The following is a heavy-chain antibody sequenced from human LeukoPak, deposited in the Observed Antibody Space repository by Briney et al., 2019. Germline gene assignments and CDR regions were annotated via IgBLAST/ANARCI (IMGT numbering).Heavy chain of an antibody. CDR3: ARGPPYIVVVTAIGFFDY. Sequence: SETLSLTCAVSGGSISSSNWWSWVRQPPGKGLEWIGEIYHSGSTNYNPSLKSRVTISVDKSKNQFSLKLSSVTAADTAVYYCARGPPYIVVVTAIGFFDYWGQGTLVTVSS. CDR1: GGSISSSNW. CDR2: IYHSGST. V-gene: IGHV4-4*02. D-gene: IGHD2-21*02. J-gene: IGHJ4*02.